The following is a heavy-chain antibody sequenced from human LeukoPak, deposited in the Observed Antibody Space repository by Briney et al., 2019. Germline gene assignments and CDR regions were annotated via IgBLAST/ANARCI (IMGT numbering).Heavy chain of an antibody. CDR2: IYYSGST. J-gene: IGHJ5*02. D-gene: IGHD1-26*01. CDR3: ARAAGIVGAFPRFPSWFDP. CDR1: GGSISSSSYY. V-gene: IGHV4-39*07. Sequence: PSETLSLTCTVSGGSISSSSYYWGWIRQPPGKGLEWIGSIYYSGSTYYNPSLKSRVTISVDTSKNQFSLKLRSVTAADTAVYYCARAAGIVGAFPRFPSWFDPWGQGTLVTVSS.